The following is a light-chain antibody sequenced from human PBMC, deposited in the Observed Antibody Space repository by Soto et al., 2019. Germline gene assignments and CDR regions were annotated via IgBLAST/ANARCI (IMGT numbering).Light chain of an antibody. CDR3: TSYSSSSTLL. J-gene: IGLJ2*01. Sequence: QSALTQPASVSGSPGQSITISCTGTSSDVGGYNYVSWYQQHPGKAPKLMIYDVSNRPSGVSNRFSGAKSGNTASLTISGLQAEDEADYSCTSYSSSSTLLFGGGTKLTVL. CDR1: SSDVGGYNY. CDR2: DVS. V-gene: IGLV2-14*01.